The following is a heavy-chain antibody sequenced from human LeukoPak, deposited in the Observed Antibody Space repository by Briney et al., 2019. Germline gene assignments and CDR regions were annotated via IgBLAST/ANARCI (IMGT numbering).Heavy chain of an antibody. CDR2: ISSNGGST. V-gene: IGHV3-64*04. Sequence: PGGSLRLSCSASGFTFNSYVMHWVRQAPGKGLEYVSAISSNGGSTYYADSVKGRFTISRDNAKNSLSLQMNSLRAEDTAVYYCAREGTGGFDSWGQGTLVTVSS. J-gene: IGHJ4*02. D-gene: IGHD3/OR15-3a*01. CDR3: AREGTGGFDS. CDR1: GFTFNSYV.